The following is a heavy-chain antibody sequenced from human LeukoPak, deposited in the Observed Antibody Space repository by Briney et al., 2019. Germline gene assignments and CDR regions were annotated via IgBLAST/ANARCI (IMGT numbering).Heavy chain of an antibody. CDR3: VKDPIAAAGTGFDY. CDR1: GFTLSSYA. V-gene: IGHV3-23*01. J-gene: IGHJ4*02. CDR2: ISGSGGST. Sequence: GGSLRLSCAASGFTLSSYAMSWVRQAPGKGLEWVSAISGSGGSTYYADSVKGRFTISRDNSKNTLYLQMNSLRAEDTAVYYCVKDPIAAAGTGFDYWGQGTLVTVSS. D-gene: IGHD6-13*01.